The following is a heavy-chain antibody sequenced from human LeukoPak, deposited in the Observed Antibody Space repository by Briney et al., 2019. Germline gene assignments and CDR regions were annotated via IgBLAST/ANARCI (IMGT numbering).Heavy chain of an antibody. V-gene: IGHV4-59*01. Sequence: SETLSLTCTVSGGSISSYYWSWIRQPPGKGLEWLAYIYYSGSTTYNPSLKSRVTISVDTSKNRVSLKLSSVTAADTAVYYCARVGSRYYFDYWGQGTLVTVSS. CDR1: GGSISSYY. D-gene: IGHD3-10*01. J-gene: IGHJ4*02. CDR3: ARVGSRYYFDY. CDR2: IYYSGST.